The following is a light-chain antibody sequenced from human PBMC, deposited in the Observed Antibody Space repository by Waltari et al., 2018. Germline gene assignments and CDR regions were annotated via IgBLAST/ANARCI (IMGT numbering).Light chain of an antibody. CDR2: DAS. J-gene: IGKJ3*01. V-gene: IGKV1-33*01. Sequence: DIQMTQSPSSLSASVGDRFTITCQASQDISNYLNWYQQKPGKAPKLLIYDASNLETGVPSRFSGSGSGTDFTFTISSLQPEDIATYYCQQYDNLPVFGPGTKVDIK. CDR1: QDISNY. CDR3: QQYDNLPV.